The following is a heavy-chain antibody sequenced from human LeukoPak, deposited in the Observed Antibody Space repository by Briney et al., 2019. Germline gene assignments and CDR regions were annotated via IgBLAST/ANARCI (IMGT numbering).Heavy chain of an antibody. J-gene: IGHJ6*03. D-gene: IGHD3-16*01. CDR3: TTEPPNTYGYYYYYYMDV. V-gene: IGHV3-15*01. Sequence: GGSLRLSCAASGFTFSNAWMSWVRQAPGKGLEWVGRIKSKTDGGTTDYAAPVKGRFTISRDDSKNTLYLQMNSLKTEDTAVYYCTTEPPNTYGYYYYYYMDVWGKGTRSPSP. CDR1: GFTFSNAW. CDR2: IKSKTDGGTT.